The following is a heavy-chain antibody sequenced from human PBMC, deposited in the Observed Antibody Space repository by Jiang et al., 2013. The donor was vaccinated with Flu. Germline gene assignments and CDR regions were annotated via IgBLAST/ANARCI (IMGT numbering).Heavy chain of an antibody. Sequence: EYGPGLVKPSQTLSLTCTVSGGSISSGGYYWSWIRQHPGKGLEWIGYIYYSGSTYYNPSLKSRVTISVDTSKNQFSLKLSSVTAADTAVYYCARASSGYQSPWFDPWGQGTLVTVSS. J-gene: IGHJ5*02. V-gene: IGHV4-31*03. D-gene: IGHD3-22*01. CDR1: GGSISSGGYY. CDR2: IYYSGST. CDR3: ARASSGYQSPWFDP.